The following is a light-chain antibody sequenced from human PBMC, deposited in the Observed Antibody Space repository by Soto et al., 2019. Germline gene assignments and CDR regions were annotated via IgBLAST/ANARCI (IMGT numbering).Light chain of an antibody. Sequence: IVLTQSPGTLSLSPGEGATLSCRASQSFSSTYLAWYQQKPGQAPRLLIYGASSRATGIPDRFSGSGSGTDFTLTISRLEPDDFAVYYCQHYGSSRTFVQGTKVEIK. J-gene: IGKJ1*01. CDR2: GAS. CDR3: QHYGSSRT. V-gene: IGKV3-20*01. CDR1: QSFSSTY.